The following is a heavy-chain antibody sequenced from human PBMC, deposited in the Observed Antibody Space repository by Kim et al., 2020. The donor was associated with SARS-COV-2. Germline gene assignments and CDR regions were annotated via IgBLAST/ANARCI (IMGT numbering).Heavy chain of an antibody. CDR3: ARRQTYYYDSTRAFDI. V-gene: IGHV4-34*01. J-gene: IGHJ3*02. D-gene: IGHD3-22*01. Sequence: RKSRVTISVETSKNQFSLKLSYVTAADTAVYYCARRQTYYYDSTRAFDIWGQGTMVTVSS.